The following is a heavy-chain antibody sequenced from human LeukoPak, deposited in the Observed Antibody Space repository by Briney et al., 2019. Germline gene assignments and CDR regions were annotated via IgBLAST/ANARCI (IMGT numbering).Heavy chain of an antibody. J-gene: IGHJ4*02. Sequence: PSETLSLTCTVSGGSISSSSYYWGWIRQPPGKGLEWIGSIYYSGSTYYNPSLKSRVTISVDTSKNQFSLKLSSVTAADTAVYYCARDLSEYSSSPGGYWGQGTLVTVSS. D-gene: IGHD6-6*01. CDR1: GGSISSSSYY. V-gene: IGHV4-39*07. CDR3: ARDLSEYSSSPGGY. CDR2: IYYSGST.